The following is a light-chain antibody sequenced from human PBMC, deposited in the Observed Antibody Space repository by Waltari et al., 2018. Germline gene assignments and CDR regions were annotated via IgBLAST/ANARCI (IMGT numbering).Light chain of an antibody. CDR2: YDD. CDR3: ATWDNTLSGWV. CDR1: RSNIGNNA. Sequence: QSVLTQPPSVSGAPRQRVAISCSGSRSNIGNNAVNWYLQVPGKAPKLLIYYDDLLPSGVSDRFSGSRSGTSASLAISGLQSEDEGDYYCATWDNTLSGWVFGGGTRLTVL. V-gene: IGLV1-36*01. J-gene: IGLJ3*02.